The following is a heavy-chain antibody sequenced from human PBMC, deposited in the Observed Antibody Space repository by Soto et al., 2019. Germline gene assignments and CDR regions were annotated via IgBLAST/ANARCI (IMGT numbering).Heavy chain of an antibody. D-gene: IGHD4-4*01. CDR2: IYYSGYN. V-gene: IGHV4-30-4*01. CDR3: ARSDNYVPFEY. J-gene: IGHJ4*02. CDR1: GGSISSGDYK. Sequence: QVQLQESCPGLVKPSQTLSLTCTVSGGSISSGDYKWSWIRQPPGKGLEWIGYIYYSGYNYNNPSLKSRVTMSVDTSKNLFSLKLSSVTAADTAVYYCARSDNYVPFEYWGQGTLVTVSS.